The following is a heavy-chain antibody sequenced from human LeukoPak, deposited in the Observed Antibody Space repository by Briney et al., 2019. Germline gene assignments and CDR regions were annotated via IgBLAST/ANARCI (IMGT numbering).Heavy chain of an antibody. CDR3: ARCRCSGGSCQNGWFDP. V-gene: IGHV1-2*02. J-gene: IGHJ5*02. D-gene: IGHD2-15*01. CDR1: GHTFTGYY. Sequence: GASVKVSCKASGHTFTGYYMHWVRQAPGQGLEWMGWINPNSGGTNYAQKFQGRVTMTRDTSISTAYMELSRLRSDDTAVYYCARCRCSGGSCQNGWFDPWGQGTLVTVSS. CDR2: INPNSGGT.